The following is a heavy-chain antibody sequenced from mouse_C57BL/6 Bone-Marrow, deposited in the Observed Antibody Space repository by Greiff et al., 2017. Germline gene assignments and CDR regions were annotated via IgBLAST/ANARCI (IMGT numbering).Heavy chain of an antibody. Sequence: VQLQQSGPELVKPGASVKISCKASGYAFSSSWMHWVKQRPGKGLEWIGRIYPGDGDTNYNGKFKGKATLTADKSSSTAYMQLRSLTSEDSAVYFCARDYYGSALLAYWGQGTLVTVSA. CDR2: IYPGDGDT. CDR1: GYAFSSSW. D-gene: IGHD1-1*01. CDR3: ARDYYGSALLAY. V-gene: IGHV1-82*01. J-gene: IGHJ3*01.